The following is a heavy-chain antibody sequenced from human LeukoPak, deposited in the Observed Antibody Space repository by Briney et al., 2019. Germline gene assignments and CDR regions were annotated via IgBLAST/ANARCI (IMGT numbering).Heavy chain of an antibody. V-gene: IGHV4-34*01. D-gene: IGHD5-12*01. CDR3: ARDTGYILNWFDP. CDR1: GGSFSGYY. Sequence: SETLSLTCAVYGGSFSGYYWSWIRQPPGKGLEWIGEINHSGSTNYSPSLKSRVTISVDTSKNQFSLKLSSVTAADTAVYYCARDTGYILNWFDPWGQGTLVTVSS. CDR2: INHSGST. J-gene: IGHJ5*02.